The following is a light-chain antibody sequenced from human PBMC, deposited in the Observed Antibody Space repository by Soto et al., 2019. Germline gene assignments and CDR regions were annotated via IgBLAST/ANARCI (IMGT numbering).Light chain of an antibody. CDR3: GTWDSSLSVWM. V-gene: IGLV1-51*02. Sequence: QAVVTQPPSVSAAPGQTVTISCSGSSSNIGNNYVSWYQQYAGTAPKVLIYENNKRPSGIPDRFSGSRSGTSATLAITGLQTGDEADYYCGTWDSSLSVWMFGTGTKLTVL. CDR2: ENN. CDR1: SSNIGNNY. J-gene: IGLJ3*02.